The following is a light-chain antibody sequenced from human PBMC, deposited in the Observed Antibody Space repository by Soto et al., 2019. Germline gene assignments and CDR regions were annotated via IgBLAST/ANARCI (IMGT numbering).Light chain of an antibody. J-gene: IGKJ4*02. CDR1: QGINSN. V-gene: IGKV3-15*01. CDR3: QQYNNWPRAT. Sequence: EVVLTQSPATLSVSPGEGVTLSCRASQGINSNLAWYQQKPGQAPRLLMFRASIRATGFPARFSGSGSGTEFNITISSLQSEDSAIYYCQQYNNWPRATFGGGTKGDIK. CDR2: RAS.